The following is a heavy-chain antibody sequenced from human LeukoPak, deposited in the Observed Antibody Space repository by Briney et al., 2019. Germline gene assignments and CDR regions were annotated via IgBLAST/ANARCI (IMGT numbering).Heavy chain of an antibody. CDR1: GYTFTSYY. CDR2: INPSGGST. Sequence: ASVKVSCKASGYTFTSYYMHWVRQAPGQGLEWMGIINPSGGSTSYAQKFQGRVTMTRDTSTSTVYMELSSLRSEDTAVYYCPREMRDGYNQRVDWFDPWGQGTLVTVSS. V-gene: IGHV1-46*03. CDR3: PREMRDGYNQRVDWFDP. D-gene: IGHD5-24*01. J-gene: IGHJ5*02.